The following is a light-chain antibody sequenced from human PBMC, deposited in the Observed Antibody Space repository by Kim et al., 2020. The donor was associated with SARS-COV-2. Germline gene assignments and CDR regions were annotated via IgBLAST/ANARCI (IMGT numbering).Light chain of an antibody. CDR1: QTINTW. J-gene: IGKJ1*01. CDR2: DAS. CDR3: QQYNSYPWT. V-gene: IGKV1-5*01. Sequence: ASVGGRVTITCRASQTINTWLAWYQQKPGKAPKVLIYDASRLESSVPSRCSGSGSGTEFTLTISSLQPDDFSTYFCQQYNSYPWTFGQGTKVDIK.